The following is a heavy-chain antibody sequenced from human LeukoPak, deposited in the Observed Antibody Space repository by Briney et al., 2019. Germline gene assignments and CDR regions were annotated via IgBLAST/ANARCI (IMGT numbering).Heavy chain of an antibody. D-gene: IGHD3-9*01. V-gene: IGHV2-5*02. CDR2: IYWDDDK. J-gene: IGHJ4*02. CDR1: GFSLSTSGVG. CDR3: ARSPYYDILTGSRGTFDY. Sequence: SGPTLVNPTQTLTLTCTFSGFSLSTSGVGVGWIRQPPGKALEWLALIYWDDDKRYSPSLKSRLTISKATSKNQVVLTMTNMDPVDTATYYCARSPYYDILTGSRGTFDYWGQGTLVTVSS.